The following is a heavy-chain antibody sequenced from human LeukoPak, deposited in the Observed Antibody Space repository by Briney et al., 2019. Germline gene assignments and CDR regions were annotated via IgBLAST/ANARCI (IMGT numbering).Heavy chain of an antibody. D-gene: IGHD5-24*01. CDR1: GFTFSSYA. Sequence: GGSLRLSCSSSGFTFSSYAMHWVRQAPGKGLECVSAISSNGGSTCYADSVKGRLTNSRNISKNRQHNQMILLRAEDTSVHYCVAGWLQLYRFDYLGQGTRVTV. V-gene: IGHV3-64*03. CDR3: VAGWLQLYRFDY. CDR2: ISSNGGST. J-gene: IGHJ4*02.